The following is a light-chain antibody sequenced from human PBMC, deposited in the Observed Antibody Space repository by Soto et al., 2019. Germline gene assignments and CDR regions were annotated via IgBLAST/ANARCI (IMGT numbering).Light chain of an antibody. Sequence: QSALTQPASVSGSPGQSITISCTGTSSDVGAYNFVSWYQQHPGKAPKLMIYDVNNRPSGVSNRFSGSKSGNTASLTISGLQAEDEADCYCSSYTSSSTRVFGTGTKLTVL. J-gene: IGLJ1*01. CDR2: DVN. V-gene: IGLV2-14*03. CDR1: SSDVGAYNF. CDR3: SSYTSSSTRV.